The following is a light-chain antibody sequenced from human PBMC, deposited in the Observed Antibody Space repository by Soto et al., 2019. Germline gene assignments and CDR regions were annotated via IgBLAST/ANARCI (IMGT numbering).Light chain of an antibody. Sequence: DIQMTQSPSSLSASVGDRVTITCRASQSISSYLNWYQQKPGKAPKLLIYAASSLQSGVPSRFSGSGSGTDFTLTISSLQPEDFETYYCQQSYSTLKTLGQGTKVDIK. CDR1: QSISSY. J-gene: IGKJ1*01. V-gene: IGKV1-39*01. CDR3: QQSYSTLKT. CDR2: AAS.